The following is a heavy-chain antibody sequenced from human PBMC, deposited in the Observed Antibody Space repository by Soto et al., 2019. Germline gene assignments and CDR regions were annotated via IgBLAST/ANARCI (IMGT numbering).Heavy chain of an antibody. J-gene: IGHJ5*02. CDR3: ARERPDGARLDP. CDR1: GGSISSGDYY. D-gene: IGHD6-6*01. CDR2: IYHSGST. V-gene: IGHV4-30-4*01. Sequence: SETLSLTCTVSGGSISSGDYYWSWIRQPPGKGLEWIGYIYHSGSTYYDPSLKSRVTISVDTSKNQFSLKLSSVTAADTAVYYCARERPDGARLDPWGQGTLVTVSS.